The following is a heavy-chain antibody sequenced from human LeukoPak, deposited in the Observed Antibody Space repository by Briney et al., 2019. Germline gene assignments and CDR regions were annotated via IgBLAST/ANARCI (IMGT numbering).Heavy chain of an antibody. J-gene: IGHJ2*01. CDR3: VRDLEMAITLYLYFDL. CDR1: GGTFSSYA. CDR2: IIPIFGTA. V-gene: IGHV1-69*06. D-gene: IGHD5-24*01. Sequence: SVKVSCKASGGTFSSYAISWVRQAPGQGLEWMGGIIPIFGTANYAQKFQGRVTITADKSTNTAYMELNSLRSEDTAVYYCVRDLEMAITLYLYFDLWGRGTLVTVSS.